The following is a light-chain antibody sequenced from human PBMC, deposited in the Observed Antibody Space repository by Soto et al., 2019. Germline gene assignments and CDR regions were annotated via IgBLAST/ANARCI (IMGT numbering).Light chain of an antibody. CDR1: SSDVGGYDY. Sequence: QSVLTQPASVSGSPGQSMTISCIGTSSDVGGYDYVSWYQQHPGKAPKLMIYEVRNRPSGVSNRFSGSKSDNTASLTISGLQAEDEADYYCSSYTSSSTPYVFGTGTKVTVL. J-gene: IGLJ1*01. CDR3: SSYTSSSTPYV. CDR2: EVR. V-gene: IGLV2-14*03.